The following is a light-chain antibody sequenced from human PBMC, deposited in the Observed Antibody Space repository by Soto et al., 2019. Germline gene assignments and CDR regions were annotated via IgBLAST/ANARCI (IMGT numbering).Light chain of an antibody. J-gene: IGKJ2*01. CDR1: QSVSSSF. V-gene: IGKV3-20*01. CDR3: QQYGISPLYT. Sequence: EIVLTQSPGTLSLSPGERATLSCRASQSVSSSFLAWYQQKPDQAPRLLIYGASSRATGIPDRFSGSGSGTDFTLTISRLEPEDFAVYYCQQYGISPLYTFGQGTKLEIK. CDR2: GAS.